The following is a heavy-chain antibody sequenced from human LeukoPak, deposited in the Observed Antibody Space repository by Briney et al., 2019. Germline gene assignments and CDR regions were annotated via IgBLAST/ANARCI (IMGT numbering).Heavy chain of an antibody. CDR1: GGSFSGYY. V-gene: IGHV4-34*01. J-gene: IGHJ4*02. Sequence: SETLSLTCAVYGGSFSGYYCSCIRQPPGKGLEWIGEINHSVITNYNPCLKSRVTISVDTSKTQFSLKLSSVTAADTAVYYCARGTGSIVVVPAAMFRGYYYFDYWGQGTLVTVSS. CDR3: ARGTGSIVVVPAAMFRGYYYFDY. CDR2: INHSVIT. D-gene: IGHD2-2*01.